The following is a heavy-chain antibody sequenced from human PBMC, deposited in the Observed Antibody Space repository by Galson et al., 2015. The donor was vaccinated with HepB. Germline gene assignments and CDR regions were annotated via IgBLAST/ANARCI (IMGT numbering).Heavy chain of an antibody. J-gene: IGHJ4*02. D-gene: IGHD1-1*01. V-gene: IGHV3-15*07. CDR2: IKSKPDGGTT. CDR3: TTDLRPERRFLWAY. CDR1: GFTFSNAW. Sequence: SLRLSCAASGFTFSNAWMNWVRQAPGKGLEWVGRIKSKPDGGTTDYAAPVKGRFTISRDDSSTTVYLQMISLTTEDTAIYYCTTDLRPERRFLWAYWGQGTLVTVSS.